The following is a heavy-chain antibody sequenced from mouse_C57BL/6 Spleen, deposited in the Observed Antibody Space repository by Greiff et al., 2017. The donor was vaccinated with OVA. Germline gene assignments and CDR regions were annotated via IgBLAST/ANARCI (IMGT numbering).Heavy chain of an antibody. D-gene: IGHD1-1*01. Sequence: DVMLVESEGGLVQPGSSMKLSCTASGFTFSDYYMAWVRQVPEKGLEWVANINHDGSSTYYLDSLQSRFIISRDNASNTLYLQMSSLKSEDTATYYCARGDYGSFLDYWGQGTTLTVSS. CDR1: GFTFSDYY. CDR2: INHDGSST. V-gene: IGHV5-16*01. J-gene: IGHJ2*01. CDR3: ARGDYGSFLDY.